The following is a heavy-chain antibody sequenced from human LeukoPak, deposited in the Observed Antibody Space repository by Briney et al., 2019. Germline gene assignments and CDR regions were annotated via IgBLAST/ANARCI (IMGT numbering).Heavy chain of an antibody. J-gene: IGHJ6*03. V-gene: IGHV1-2*02. Sequence: ASVKVSCKASGYTFTDYYMHWVRQAPGQGLEWMGWINPNSGGTNYAQKFQGRVTMTRDTSISTAYMELSRLRSDDTAVYYCARGHDYEKPWDYYYYYYMDVWGKGTTVTVSS. D-gene: IGHD4-17*01. CDR3: ARGHDYEKPWDYYYYYYMDV. CDR1: GYTFTDYY. CDR2: INPNSGGT.